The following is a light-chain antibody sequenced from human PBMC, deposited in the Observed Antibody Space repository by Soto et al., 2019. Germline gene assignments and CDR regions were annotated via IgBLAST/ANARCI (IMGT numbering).Light chain of an antibody. J-gene: IGKJ5*01. Sequence: LLTQSPATVSVSPGEGATLSCRASQNIGTNLAWYQQKSGQAPRLLIYGASNRATGVPAKFSGGGSGTDFTLTISSLQSEDFAVYYCQQYDQWPITFGQGTRLEIK. CDR2: GAS. CDR1: QNIGTN. CDR3: QQYDQWPIT. V-gene: IGKV3-15*01.